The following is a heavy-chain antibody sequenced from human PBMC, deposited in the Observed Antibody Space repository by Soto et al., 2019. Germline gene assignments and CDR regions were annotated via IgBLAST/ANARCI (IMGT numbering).Heavy chain of an antibody. CDR2: INGDGGTT. CDR1: GFTFSSYW. CDR3: ARVGGSSWH. J-gene: IGHJ4*02. V-gene: IGHV3-74*01. Sequence: EVQLVESGGGLVQPGGSLRLSCAASGFTFSSYWMHWVRQAPGKGLVWVSRINGDGGTTNYADSVKARFTISRYNAKNTLFLQMTSLRVDDAAGYYCARVGGSSWHWGQGTLVTVSS. D-gene: IGHD6-6*01.